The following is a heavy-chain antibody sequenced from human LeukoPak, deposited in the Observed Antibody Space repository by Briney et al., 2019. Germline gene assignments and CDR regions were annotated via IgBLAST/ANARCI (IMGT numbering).Heavy chain of an antibody. Sequence: ASVKVFCKASGYTFTNYYIHWVRQAPGQGPEWMGMVNPSGGGTIYAQRFQGRVSVTRDTSTSTVYMELSSLGSEDTAVYYCAREIPNAYWFDPWGQGTLVTVSS. CDR2: VNPSGGGT. D-gene: IGHD2-8*01. V-gene: IGHV1-46*01. CDR1: GYTFTNYY. J-gene: IGHJ5*02. CDR3: AREIPNAYWFDP.